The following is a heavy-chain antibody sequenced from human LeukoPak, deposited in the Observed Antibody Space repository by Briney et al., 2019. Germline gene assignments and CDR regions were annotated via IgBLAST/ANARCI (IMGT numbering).Heavy chain of an antibody. V-gene: IGHV3-23*01. CDR2: ISGSGGST. CDR1: GFTFSSYA. J-gene: IGHJ4*02. Sequence: GGSLRLSCAASGFTFSSYAMSWVRQAPVKGLEWVSGISGSGGSTYYADSVKGRFTISRDNSKNTLYLQMNSLRAEDTAVYYLAKIPLLFRRGWADLCYLGQGTLVTVSS. CDR3: AKIPLLFRRGWADLCY. D-gene: IGHD1-26*01.